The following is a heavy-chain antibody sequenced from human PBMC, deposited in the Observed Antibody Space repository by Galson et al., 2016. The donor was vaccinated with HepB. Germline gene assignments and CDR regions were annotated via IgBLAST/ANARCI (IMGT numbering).Heavy chain of an antibody. CDR3: VQGSTAPAV. V-gene: IGHV3-23*01. CDR1: GFTFGNYG. D-gene: IGHD2-2*01. J-gene: IGHJ6*04. Sequence: ASGFTFGNYGMTWVRQAPGEGLEVVSSISRSGDSTDYADSVKGRFTISRDNSKNTLSLQMNSLTADDTAIYYCVQGSTAPAVWGKGTTVTVSS. CDR2: ISRSGDST.